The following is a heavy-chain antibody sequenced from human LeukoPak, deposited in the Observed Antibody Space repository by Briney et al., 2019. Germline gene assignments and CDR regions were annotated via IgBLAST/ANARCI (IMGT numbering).Heavy chain of an antibody. Sequence: SETLSLTCTVSGGSISSYYWSWIQQPPGKGLEWIGYIYYSGSTNYNPSLKSRVTISVDTSKNQFSLKLSSVTAADTAVYYCARQGRYSYGPDLDYWGQGTLVTVSS. CDR2: IYYSGST. CDR1: GGSISSYY. D-gene: IGHD5-18*01. V-gene: IGHV4-59*08. J-gene: IGHJ4*02. CDR3: ARQGRYSYGPDLDY.